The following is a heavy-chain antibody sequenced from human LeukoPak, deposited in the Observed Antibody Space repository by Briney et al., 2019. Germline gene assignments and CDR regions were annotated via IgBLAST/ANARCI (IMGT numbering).Heavy chain of an antibody. D-gene: IGHD2-2*01. CDR1: GYSISSGYY. CDR2: IYQSGGT. V-gene: IGHV4-38-2*01. Sequence: NSSETLSLTCAVSGYSISSGYYWGWIRQPPGKELEWIGNIYQSGGTYYNPSLKSRVTISVDTSKNQFSLKLSSVTAADTAVYYCARLPYHCSSSSCNPTGPDYWGQGTLVTVSS. J-gene: IGHJ4*02. CDR3: ARLPYHCSSSSCNPTGPDY.